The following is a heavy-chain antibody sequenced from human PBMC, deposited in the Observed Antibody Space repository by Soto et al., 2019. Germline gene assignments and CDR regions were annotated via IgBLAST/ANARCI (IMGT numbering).Heavy chain of an antibody. CDR3: ARIVGRPSNYYWVDV. J-gene: IGHJ6*02. Sequence: QVQLVQSGAEVKKPGASVKVSCRASGYTFTSCDINWLRHASGRGREWIGWMNPANGNTHYGQKFQGRVTMTSDISASTAYMELSSLTSEDTAIYYCARIVGRPSNYYWVDVWGQGTTVTVS. D-gene: IGHD4-4*01. CDR1: GYTFTSCD. CDR2: MNPANGNT. V-gene: IGHV1-8*01.